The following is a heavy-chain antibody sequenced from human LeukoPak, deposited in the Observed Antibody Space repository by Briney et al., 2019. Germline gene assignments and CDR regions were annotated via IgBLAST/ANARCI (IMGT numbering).Heavy chain of an antibody. CDR2: IRSKAYGGTT. Sequence: PGGSLRLSCTASGFTFGDYAVSWVRQAPGKGLEWVGFIRSKAYGGTTEYAASVKGRFTISRDDSKSIAYLQMNSLKTEDTAVYYCTREKMGYFLGYCSGGSCYVSFDYWGQGTLVTVSS. D-gene: IGHD2-15*01. CDR3: TREKMGYFLGYCSGGSCYVSFDY. CDR1: GFTFGDYA. J-gene: IGHJ4*02. V-gene: IGHV3-49*04.